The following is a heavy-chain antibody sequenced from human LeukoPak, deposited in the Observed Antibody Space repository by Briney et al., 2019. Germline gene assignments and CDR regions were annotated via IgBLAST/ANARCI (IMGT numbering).Heavy chain of an antibody. D-gene: IGHD6-13*01. J-gene: IGHJ4*02. CDR2: ISRTGNSI. V-gene: IGHV3-48*03. CDR3: ARGPYSSNWYVDY. Sequence: QPGGSLRLSCAASGFTLSSYEMNWVRLVPGKGLEWISYISRTGNSIYYADSVKGRFTISRDSAKNSLYLQMNSLRAEDTAVYYCARGPYSSNWYVDYWGQGTLVTVAS. CDR1: GFTLSSYE.